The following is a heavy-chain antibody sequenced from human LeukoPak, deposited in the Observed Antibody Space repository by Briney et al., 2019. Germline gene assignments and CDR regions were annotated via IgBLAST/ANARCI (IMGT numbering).Heavy chain of an antibody. Sequence: GGSLRLSCAASGFTFDDYAMHWVRQAPGKGLEWVSGISWNSGSIGYADSVKGRFTISRDNAKNSLYLQMNSLRAEDTALYYCAKDSVAEQWLDYWGQGTLVTVSS. D-gene: IGHD6-19*01. V-gene: IGHV3-9*01. CDR1: GFTFDDYA. J-gene: IGHJ4*02. CDR3: AKDSVAEQWLDY. CDR2: ISWNSGSI.